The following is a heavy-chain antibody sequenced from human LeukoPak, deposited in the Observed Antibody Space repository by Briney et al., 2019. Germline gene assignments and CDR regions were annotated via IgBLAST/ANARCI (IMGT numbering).Heavy chain of an antibody. J-gene: IGHJ4*02. V-gene: IGHV3-30*18. CDR3: AKDTTIRIAVAGTGYDY. CDR1: GFTFSNYD. Sequence: GGSLRLSCAASGFTFSNYDMHWVRQAPGKGLEWVAVISYGGSNKYADSVKGRFTIFRDNSKNTLYLQMNSLRAEDTAVYYCAKDTTIRIAVAGTGYDYWGQGTLVSVSS. D-gene: IGHD6-19*01. CDR2: ISYGGSNK.